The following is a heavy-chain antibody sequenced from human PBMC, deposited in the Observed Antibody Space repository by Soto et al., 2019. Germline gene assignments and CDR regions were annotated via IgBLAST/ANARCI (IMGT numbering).Heavy chain of an antibody. Sequence: ASETLSLTCTVSGGSISSYYWSWIRQPPGKGLEWIGYIYYSGSTNYNPSLKSRVTISVDTSKNQFSLKLSSVTAADTAVYYCASPAIFTGYRFDPWPQATLVTVSS. CDR3: ASPAIFTGYRFDP. D-gene: IGHD3-9*01. J-gene: IGHJ5*02. CDR1: GGSISSYY. V-gene: IGHV4-59*01. CDR2: IYYSGST.